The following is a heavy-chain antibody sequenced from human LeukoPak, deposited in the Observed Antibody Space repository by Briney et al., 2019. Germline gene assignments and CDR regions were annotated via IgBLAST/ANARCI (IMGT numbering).Heavy chain of an antibody. Sequence: ASVKVSCKASGYTFTSYGISWVRQAPGQGLEWMGWISAYNGNTNYAQKLQGRVTMTTDTSTSTAYMELRSLRSDDTAVYYCARNDGHYYYSGMDVWGQGTTVTVSS. V-gene: IGHV1-18*01. CDR2: ISAYNGNT. CDR3: ARNDGHYYYSGMDV. D-gene: IGHD1-1*01. J-gene: IGHJ6*02. CDR1: GYTFTSYG.